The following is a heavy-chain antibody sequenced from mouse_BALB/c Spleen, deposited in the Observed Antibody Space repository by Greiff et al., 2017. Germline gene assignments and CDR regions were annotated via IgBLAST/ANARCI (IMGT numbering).Heavy chain of an antibody. D-gene: IGHD2-12*01. CDR3: ARGSFTTIAY. V-gene: IGHV3-6*02. CDR1: GYSITSGYY. J-gene: IGHJ3*01. Sequence: VQLQQSGPGLVKPSQSLSLTCSVTGYSITSGYYWNWIRQFPGNKLEWMGYISYDGSNNYNPSLKNRISITRDTSKNQFFLKLNSVTTEDTATYYCARGSFTTIAYWGQGTLVTVSA. CDR2: ISYDGSN.